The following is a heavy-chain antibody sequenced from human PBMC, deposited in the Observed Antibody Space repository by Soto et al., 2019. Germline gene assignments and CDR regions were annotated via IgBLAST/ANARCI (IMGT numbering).Heavy chain of an antibody. CDR3: ARSTANWLDP. CDR1: GFIFGSHA. D-gene: IGHD4-17*01. J-gene: IGHJ5*02. CDR2: IIYSGDST. V-gene: IGHV3-23*01. Sequence: GGSLRLSCAASGFIFGSHAMSWARQAPGKGLEWVSAIIYSGDSTYYADSVKGRFTISRDNSKNTLYLLMNSLRPEDTAVYYCARSTANWLDPWGQGTLVTVSS.